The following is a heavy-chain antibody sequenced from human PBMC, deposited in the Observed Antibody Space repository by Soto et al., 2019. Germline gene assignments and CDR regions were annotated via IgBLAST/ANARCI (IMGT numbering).Heavy chain of an antibody. CDR2: IYYSGST. Sequence: PSETLSLTCTVSGGSISSSSYYWGWIRQPPGKGLEWIGSIYYSGSTYYNPSLKSRVTISVDTSKNQFSLKLSSVTAADTAVYYCATLGYCSGGSCYDSRWFDPWGQGTLVTVSA. CDR1: GGSISSSSYY. D-gene: IGHD2-15*01. CDR3: ATLGYCSGGSCYDSRWFDP. J-gene: IGHJ5*02. V-gene: IGHV4-39*01.